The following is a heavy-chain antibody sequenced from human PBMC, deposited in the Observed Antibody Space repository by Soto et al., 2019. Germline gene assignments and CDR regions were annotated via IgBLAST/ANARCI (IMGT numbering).Heavy chain of an antibody. CDR1: GYSFASYW. D-gene: IGHD6-6*01. CDR2: IYHGDSDT. V-gene: IGHV5-51*01. Sequence: GESLKISCQGSGYSFASYWIGWGRQMPGKDLELMGIIYHGDSDTRYSPSLQGQVTISADKSLRTAYLQWTRLKASDTDLYYCARTRSFTLGFYYDGMDGWGQGTTVTVSS. J-gene: IGHJ6*02. CDR3: ARTRSFTLGFYYDGMDG.